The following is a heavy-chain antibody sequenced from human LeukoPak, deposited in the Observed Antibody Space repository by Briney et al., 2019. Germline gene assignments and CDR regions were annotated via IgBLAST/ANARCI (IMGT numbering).Heavy chain of an antibody. J-gene: IGHJ4*02. CDR1: GGSISSSSYY. V-gene: IGHV4-39*07. CDR2: IYYSGST. CDR3: ARVQYDYVLDY. D-gene: IGHD3-16*01. Sequence: SETLSLTCTVSGGSISSSSYYWGWIRQPPGKGLEWIGSIYYSGSTYYNPSLKSRVTISVDTSKNQFSLKLSSVTAADTAVYYCARVQYDYVLDYWGQGTLVTVSS.